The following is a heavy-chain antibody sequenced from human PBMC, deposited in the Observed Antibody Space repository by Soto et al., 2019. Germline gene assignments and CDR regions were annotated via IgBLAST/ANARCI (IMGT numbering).Heavy chain of an antibody. CDR2: ISYDGSDK. CDR3: ARDYYKYYDSSGYYRSPAY. J-gene: IGHJ4*02. D-gene: IGHD3-22*01. Sequence: GSLRLSCAASGFTFSSYAMHWVRPAQGKGLEWVALISYDGSDKDYADSVKGRFTISRDNSRNTLFLQMNSLRAEDTAVYYCARDYYKYYDSSGYYRSPAYWGQGTLVTVSS. V-gene: IGHV3-30-3*01. CDR1: GFTFSSYA.